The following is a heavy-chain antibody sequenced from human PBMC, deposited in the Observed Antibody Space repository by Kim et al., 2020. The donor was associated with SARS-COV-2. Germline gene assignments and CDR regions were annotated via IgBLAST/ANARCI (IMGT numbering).Heavy chain of an antibody. V-gene: IGHV1-3*01. CDR3: ARDGTTRNGGYYFDY. D-gene: IGHD1-1*01. J-gene: IGHJ4*02. Sequence: QEFQGRITITRDTSATTAYMELSSLGSEDTAVYYCARDGTTRNGGYYFDYWGQGALVTVSS.